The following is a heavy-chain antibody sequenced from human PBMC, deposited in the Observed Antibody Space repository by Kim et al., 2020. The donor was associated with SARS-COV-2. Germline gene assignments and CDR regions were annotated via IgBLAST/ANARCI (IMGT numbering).Heavy chain of an antibody. CDR1: GGSISSYY. V-gene: IGHV4-59*01. CDR3: ARAEGATVLFDYYYYGMDV. Sequence: SETLSLTCIVSGGSISSYYWSWIRQPPGKGLEWIGYIYYSGSTNYNPSLKSRVTISVDTSKNQFSLKLSSVTAADTAVYYCARAEGATVLFDYYYYGMDVWGQGTTVTVSS. J-gene: IGHJ6*02. D-gene: IGHD1-26*01. CDR2: IYYSGST.